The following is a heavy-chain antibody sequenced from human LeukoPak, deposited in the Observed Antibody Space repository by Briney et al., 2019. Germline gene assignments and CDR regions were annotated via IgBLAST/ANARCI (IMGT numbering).Heavy chain of an antibody. V-gene: IGHV1-3*01. CDR2: INVGNGNT. CDR3: ARDRGAATGNWFDP. Sequence: GASVKVSCKASGYTFISYAIHWVRQAPGQRLEWMGWINVGNGNTKYSQKFQGRVTITRDTSASTAYMELSGLRSEDRAVYYCARDRGAATGNWFDPWGQGTLVTVSS. D-gene: IGHD6-13*01. CDR1: GYTFISYA. J-gene: IGHJ5*02.